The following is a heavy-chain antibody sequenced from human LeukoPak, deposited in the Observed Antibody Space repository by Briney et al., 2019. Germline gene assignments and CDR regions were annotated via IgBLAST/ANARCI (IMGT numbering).Heavy chain of an antibody. CDR3: ARGRSGYSYGYYFDY. J-gene: IGHJ4*02. D-gene: IGHD5-18*01. Sequence: PSETLSLTCAVYGVSFSGYYWSWLRQPPGKGLEWIWAINHSGSNNYNPSLKSRVTISVDTSKKQFSLKLSSVTDADTAVYYCARGRSGYSYGYYFDYWGQGTLVTVSS. CDR2: INHSGSN. V-gene: IGHV4-34*01. CDR1: GVSFSGYY.